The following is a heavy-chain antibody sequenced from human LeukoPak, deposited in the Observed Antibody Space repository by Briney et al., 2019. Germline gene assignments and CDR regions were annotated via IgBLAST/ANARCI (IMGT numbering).Heavy chain of an antibody. CDR1: GGSFSGYY. CDR2: INHSGST. Sequence: SETLSLTCAVYGGSFSGYYWSWIRQPPGKGLEWIGEINHSGSTNYNPSLKSRVTISVDTSKNQFSLKLSSVTVADTAVYYCARERYYDFWSGYYTEYYFDYWGQGTLVTVSS. CDR3: ARERYYDFWSGYYTEYYFDY. V-gene: IGHV4-34*01. D-gene: IGHD3-3*01. J-gene: IGHJ4*02.